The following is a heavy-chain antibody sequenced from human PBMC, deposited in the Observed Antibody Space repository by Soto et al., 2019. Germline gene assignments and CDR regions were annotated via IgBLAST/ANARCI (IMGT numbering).Heavy chain of an antibody. CDR3: ARDLDDYGGNSGWFDP. D-gene: IGHD4-17*01. V-gene: IGHV3-11*06. CDR2: ISSSSSYT. J-gene: IGHJ5*02. CDR1: GFTFSDYY. Sequence: QVQLVESGGGLVKPGGSLRLSCAASGFTFSDYYMSWIRQAPGKGLAWVSYISSSSSYTNYADSVKGRFTISRDNAKNSLYLQMNSLRAEDTAVYYCARDLDDYGGNSGWFDPWGQGTLVTVSS.